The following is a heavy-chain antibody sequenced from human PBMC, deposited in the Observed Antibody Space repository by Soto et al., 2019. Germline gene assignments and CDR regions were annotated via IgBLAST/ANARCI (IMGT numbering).Heavy chain of an antibody. D-gene: IGHD3-22*01. CDR3: ARLGGYYQALDS. CDR2: IYYAGTT. Sequence: SETLSLTCTVSGGSLSNYYWSWTRQPPGKGLEWIGYIYYAGTTTYNPSLKSRVTISLDTSTNQFSLKLDSVTAADTAVYYCARLGGYYQALDSWGQGTLVTVSS. J-gene: IGHJ4*02. CDR1: GGSLSNYY. V-gene: IGHV4-59*08.